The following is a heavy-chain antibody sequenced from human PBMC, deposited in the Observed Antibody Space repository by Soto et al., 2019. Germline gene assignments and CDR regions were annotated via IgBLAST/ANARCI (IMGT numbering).Heavy chain of an antibody. D-gene: IGHD2-21*02. V-gene: IGHV1-46*01. Sequence: QVLLVQSGAEVTRPGASVKVSCKASGYTFTSYYMHWVRQAPGQGLEWMAMINPSGGRTKYAQIFQGGVTLTRDTSTSTVDMELSSLTSEDTAIYYCARGPSCGGDCYLFDYWGQGTQVTVSS. J-gene: IGHJ4*02. CDR1: GYTFTSYY. CDR3: ARGPSCGGDCYLFDY. CDR2: INPSGGRT.